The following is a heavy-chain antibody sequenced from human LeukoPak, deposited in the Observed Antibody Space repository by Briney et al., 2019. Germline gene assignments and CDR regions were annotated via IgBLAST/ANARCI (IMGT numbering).Heavy chain of an antibody. CDR2: IYSTGSA. CDR1: GGSLSSYY. CDR3: ARDRYSGTYYP. D-gene: IGHD1-26*01. Sequence: PSETLSLTCTVSGGSLSSYYWSWIRQPPGKGLEWIGYIYSTGSANYNPSLKSRVTLSVDTAKNQFSLKLNSVTAADTAVYYCARDRYSGTYYPWGQGTLVTVSS. V-gene: IGHV4-4*08. J-gene: IGHJ5*02.